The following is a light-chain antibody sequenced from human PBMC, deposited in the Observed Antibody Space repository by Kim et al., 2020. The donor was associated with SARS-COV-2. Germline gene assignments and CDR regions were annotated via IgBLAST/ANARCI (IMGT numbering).Light chain of an antibody. CDR2: RNT. V-gene: IGLV1-47*01. CDR1: TPRFERDE. Sequence: RVTIACPGSTPRFERDEVYGYQHLPATATKLLIKRNTKRPSGVPDRFSGSKSGTSASLATSGLRSEDEADYYCATWDDTLGGPGVFGGGTQLTVL. CDR3: ATWDDTLGGPGV. J-gene: IGLJ3*02.